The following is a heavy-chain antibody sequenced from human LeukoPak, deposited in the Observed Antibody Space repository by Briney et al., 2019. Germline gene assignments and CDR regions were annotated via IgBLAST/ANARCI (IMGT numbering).Heavy chain of an antibody. CDR2: IYSGGST. CDR1: GFTVSSYY. Sequence: SGGSLGLSCVASGFTVSSYYMSWVRQAPGKGLEWVSVIYSGGSTYYADSVKGRFTISRDNSKNTLYLQMDSLRAEDTAVYFCARLYASGWYYFHYWGQGTLVSVSS. D-gene: IGHD6-19*01. CDR3: ARLYASGWYYFHY. V-gene: IGHV3-66*04. J-gene: IGHJ4*02.